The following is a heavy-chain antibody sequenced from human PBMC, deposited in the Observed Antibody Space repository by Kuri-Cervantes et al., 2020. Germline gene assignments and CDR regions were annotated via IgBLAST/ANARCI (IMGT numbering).Heavy chain of an antibody. CDR1: GFTFDNAW. V-gene: IGHV3-15*01. D-gene: IGHD3-10*01. CDR2: IKSGSYGET. J-gene: IGHJ6*02. Sequence: GESLKISCAAAGFTFDNAWMMWVRQAPGKGLEWVARIKSGSYGETIYAVPVNGRFTISRDDSKKMLFLDMNSLETEDTAVYYCARDRKPGGYYYYGMDVWGQGTTVTVSS. CDR3: ARDRKPGGYYYYGMDV.